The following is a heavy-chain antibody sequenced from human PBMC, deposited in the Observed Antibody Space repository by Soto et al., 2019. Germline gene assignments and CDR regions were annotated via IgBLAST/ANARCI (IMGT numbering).Heavy chain of an antibody. J-gene: IGHJ3*02. Sequence: SQTLSVTCAISGDSVSSNSAAWNWIRQSPSRGLEWLGRTYYRSKWYNDYAVSVKSRITINPDTSKNQFSLQLNSVTPEDTAVYYCASHSSGWYLGAFDIWGQGTMVTVSS. V-gene: IGHV6-1*01. CDR3: ASHSSGWYLGAFDI. CDR1: GDSVSSNSAA. D-gene: IGHD6-19*01. CDR2: TYYRSKWYN.